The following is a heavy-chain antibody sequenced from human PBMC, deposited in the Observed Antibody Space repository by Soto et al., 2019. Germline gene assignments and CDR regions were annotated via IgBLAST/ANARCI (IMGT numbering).Heavy chain of an antibody. J-gene: IGHJ5*02. CDR1: GFSLSTSGVG. CDR2: IYWNDDK. Sequence: SGPTLVNPTQTLTLTCTFSGFSLSTSGVGVGWIRQPPGKALEWLALIYWNDDKRYSPSLKSRLTITKDTSKKQVVLTMTNMDHVDTATYYCAHSPRVPYDFWSGYYVWFDPWGQGTLVTVSS. CDR3: AHSPRVPYDFWSGYYVWFDP. D-gene: IGHD3-3*01. V-gene: IGHV2-5*01.